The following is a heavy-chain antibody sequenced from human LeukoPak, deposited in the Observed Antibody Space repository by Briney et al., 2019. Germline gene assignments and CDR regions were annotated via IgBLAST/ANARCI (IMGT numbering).Heavy chain of an antibody. Sequence: GRSLRLSCAASGFTFSSYGMHWVRQAPGKGLEWVAVISYDGSNKYYADSVKGRFTISRDNSKNTLYLQMNSLRAEDTAVYYCARGYSYGTSRYYYGMDVWGQGTTVTVSS. CDR3: ARGYSYGTSRYYYGMDV. J-gene: IGHJ6*02. V-gene: IGHV3-30*03. CDR1: GFTFSSYG. CDR2: ISYDGSNK. D-gene: IGHD5-18*01.